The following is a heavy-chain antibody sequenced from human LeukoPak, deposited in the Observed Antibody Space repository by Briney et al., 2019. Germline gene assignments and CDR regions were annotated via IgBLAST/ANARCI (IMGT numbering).Heavy chain of an antibody. D-gene: IGHD1-26*01. CDR1: GITLSSYA. Sequence: GGSLRLSCVVSGITLSSYAMNWVRQAPGKGLEWVSGISPSGDSTFYADSVKGRFTISRDNSKNTLYFQLHSLRAEDTALYYCAKDRILANFAGGFDYWGQGTPVTVSS. CDR2: ISPSGDST. CDR3: AKDRILANFAGGFDY. V-gene: IGHV3-23*01. J-gene: IGHJ4*02.